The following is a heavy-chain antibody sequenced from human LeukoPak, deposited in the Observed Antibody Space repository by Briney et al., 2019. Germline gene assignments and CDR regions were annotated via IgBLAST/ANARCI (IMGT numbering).Heavy chain of an antibody. J-gene: IGHJ6*02. Sequence: GGSLRLSCAASGFTFDDYAMHWVRQAPGKGLEWVSGISWNSGSIGYADSVKGRFTISRDNAKNSLYLQMNSLRAEDTALYYCAKDIAAAAYYYGMDVWGQGTTVTVSS. CDR2: ISWNSGSI. V-gene: IGHV3-9*01. D-gene: IGHD6-13*01. CDR3: AKDIAAAAYYYGMDV. CDR1: GFTFDDYA.